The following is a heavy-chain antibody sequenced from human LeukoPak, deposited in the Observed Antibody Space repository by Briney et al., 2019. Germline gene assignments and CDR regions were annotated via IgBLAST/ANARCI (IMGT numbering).Heavy chain of an antibody. CDR3: ARQLGYCSGGNCYFDL. D-gene: IGHD2-15*01. CDR1: GFTFSSYA. Sequence: PGGSLRLSCAASGFTFSSYAMSWVRQAPGKGLEWVSAISGSGESTYDKDSVKGRFSISRDNSKNTLYLQMNSLRAEDTAVHHCARQLGYCSGGNCYFDLWGQGALVTVSS. J-gene: IGHJ4*02. CDR2: ISGSGEST. V-gene: IGHV3-23*01.